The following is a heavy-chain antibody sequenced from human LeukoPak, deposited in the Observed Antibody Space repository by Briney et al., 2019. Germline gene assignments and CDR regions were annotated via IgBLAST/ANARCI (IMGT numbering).Heavy chain of an antibody. CDR2: IYSVGDT. J-gene: IGHJ1*01. Sequence: GGSLRLSCVVSGFTVSGNYMTWVRQAPGKGLEGVSVIYSVGDTYYPASVKGRCTIYRGNTNNTLFHQIDSLRSEDTAIFYCAKYWWESWGQGTLVTVSS. V-gene: IGHV3-66*01. CDR1: GFTVSGNY. D-gene: IGHD2-8*02. CDR3: AKYWWES.